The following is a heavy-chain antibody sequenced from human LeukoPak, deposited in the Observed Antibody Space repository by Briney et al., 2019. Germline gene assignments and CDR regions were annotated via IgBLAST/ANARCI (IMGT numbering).Heavy chain of an antibody. CDR1: GFMFSDYG. D-gene: IGHD5-18*01. J-gene: IGHJ3*01. CDR3: AKDRRDSAMANDAFDL. Sequence: GRSLRLSCAASGFMFSDYGMHWVRQAPGEGLEWVSAISGSGGSTYYADSVKGRFSISRDNSKNALYLQMNSLRAGDTALYYCAKDRRDSAMANDAFDLWGQGTMVTVSS. CDR2: ISGSGGST. V-gene: IGHV3-23*01.